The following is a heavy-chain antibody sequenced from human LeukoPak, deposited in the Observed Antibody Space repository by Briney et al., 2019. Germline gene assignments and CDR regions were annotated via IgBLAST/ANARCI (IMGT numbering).Heavy chain of an antibody. CDR2: IYYTGNT. V-gene: IGHV4-59*01. Sequence: SETLSLTCTVSGGSISTYYWTWIRQPPGKGLEWIGYIYYTGNTNYNPSLKSRVTISVDTSKNQFSLKLSSVTAADTAVYYCARRVATTGVYAFDIWGQGTMVTVSS. D-gene: IGHD1-1*01. J-gene: IGHJ3*02. CDR1: GGSISTYY. CDR3: ARRVATTGVYAFDI.